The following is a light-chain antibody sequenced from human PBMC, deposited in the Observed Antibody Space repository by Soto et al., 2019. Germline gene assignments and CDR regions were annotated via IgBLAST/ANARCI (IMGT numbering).Light chain of an antibody. J-gene: IGKJ1*01. V-gene: IGKV1-5*03. Sequence: IQMTKSASTLSGYVGDRVTITCRASQTISSWLAWYQQKPGKAPKLLIYKASTLKSGVPSRFSGSGSGTEFTLTISSLQPDDFATYYCPHYNSYLEAFGQG. CDR1: QTISSW. CDR2: KAS. CDR3: PHYNSYLEA.